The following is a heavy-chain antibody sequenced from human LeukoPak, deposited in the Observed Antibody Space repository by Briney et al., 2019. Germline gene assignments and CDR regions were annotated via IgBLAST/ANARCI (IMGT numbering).Heavy chain of an antibody. J-gene: IGHJ3*02. Sequence: GGSLRLSCAASGFTVSSNYMSWVRQAPGKGLEWVSVIHSGGSTYYADSVKGRFTISRDNSKNTLYLQMNSLRAEDTAVYYCAREVRSYDAFDIWGQGTMVTVSS. V-gene: IGHV3-66*01. CDR3: AREVRSYDAFDI. CDR1: GFTVSSNY. CDR2: IHSGGST.